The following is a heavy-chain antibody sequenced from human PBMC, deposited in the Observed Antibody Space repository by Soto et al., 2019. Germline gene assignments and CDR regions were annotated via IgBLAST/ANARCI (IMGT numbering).Heavy chain of an antibody. Sequence: ASVKVSCKASGYTFTSYDINWVRQATGQGLEWMGWMNPNSGNTGYAQKFQGRVTMTRNTSISTAYMELSSLRSEDTAVYYCARGIAAAGTKYYYYSMDVWGKGPTVTLSS. CDR1: GYTFTSYD. V-gene: IGHV1-8*01. D-gene: IGHD6-13*01. CDR3: ARGIAAAGTKYYYYSMDV. J-gene: IGHJ6*03. CDR2: MNPNSGNT.